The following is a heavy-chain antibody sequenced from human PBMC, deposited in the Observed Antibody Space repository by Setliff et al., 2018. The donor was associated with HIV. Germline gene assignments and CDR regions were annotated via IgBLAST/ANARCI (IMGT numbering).Heavy chain of an antibody. CDR2: ISVFNGNT. D-gene: IGHD6-13*01. V-gene: IGHV1-18*01. CDR1: GYTFSSYG. Sequence: ASVKVSCKASGYTFSSYGISWVRQAPGQGLEWVGWISVFNGNTDYAEKFEGRVTMTTDTSTNTAYMELRSLRSDDTAVYYCARRGRHAAPGMTYYLDYWGQGTLVTVSS. CDR3: ARRGRHAAPGMTYYLDY. J-gene: IGHJ4*02.